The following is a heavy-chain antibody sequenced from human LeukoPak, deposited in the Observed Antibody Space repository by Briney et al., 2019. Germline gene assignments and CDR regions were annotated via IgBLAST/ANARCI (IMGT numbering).Heavy chain of an antibody. V-gene: IGHV5-51*01. CDR1: GYSFTSYW. CDR3: ARAVAGAYYYYYMDV. D-gene: IGHD6-19*01. CDR2: IYPGDSDT. J-gene: IGHJ6*03. Sequence: GESLQISCKGSGYSFTSYWIGWVRPMPGKGLEWMGIIYPGDSDTRYSPSFQGQVTISADKSISTAYLQWSSLKASDTAMYYCARAVAGAYYYYYMDVWGKGTTVTVSS.